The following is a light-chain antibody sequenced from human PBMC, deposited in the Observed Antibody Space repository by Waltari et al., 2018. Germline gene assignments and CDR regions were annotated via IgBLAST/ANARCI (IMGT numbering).Light chain of an antibody. CDR1: QSISIN. Sequence: EVVMTQSPATLSVSQGERATLSCRASQSISINMVWYQQRPGQAPRLLIYEASMRATDIPARFSGSGSGTEFTLTISSVQSEDAAVNYCQQFNDWPRTFGQGTKEEIK. CDR2: EAS. V-gene: IGKV3-15*01. J-gene: IGKJ1*01. CDR3: QQFNDWPRT.